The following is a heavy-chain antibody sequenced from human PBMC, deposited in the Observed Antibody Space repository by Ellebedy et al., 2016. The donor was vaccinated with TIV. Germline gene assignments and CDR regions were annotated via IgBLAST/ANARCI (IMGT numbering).Heavy chain of an antibody. J-gene: IGHJ2*01. CDR1: GYTFTSYA. D-gene: IGHD6-13*01. Sequence: AASVKVSCKASGYTFTSYAMNWVRQAAGQGLEWMGWINNNTGNPTYDQGFTGRFVFSLDTSVSTAYLQISSLKAEDTAVYYCARGAAAGFFWYFDLWGRGTLVTVSS. V-gene: IGHV7-4-1*02. CDR3: ARGAAAGFFWYFDL. CDR2: INNNTGNP.